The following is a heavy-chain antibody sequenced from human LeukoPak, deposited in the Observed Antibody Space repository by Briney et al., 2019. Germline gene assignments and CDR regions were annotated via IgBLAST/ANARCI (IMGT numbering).Heavy chain of an antibody. D-gene: IGHD1-26*01. V-gene: IGHV3-15*01. CDR1: GFTFSNAW. Sequence: PGGSLRLSCAASGFTFSNAWMTWVRQAPGKGLEWVGRIKTKADGGTADYAAPVKGRFTIPRDDSINTLYLQMNSLQTEDTAVYYCTTIRGWEPDYWGQGALVTVSS. CDR2: IKTKADGGTA. J-gene: IGHJ4*02. CDR3: TTIRGWEPDY.